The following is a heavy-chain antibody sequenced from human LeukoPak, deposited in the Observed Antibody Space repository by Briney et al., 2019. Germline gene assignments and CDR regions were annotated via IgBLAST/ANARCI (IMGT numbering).Heavy chain of an antibody. CDR1: GGYINSHY. Sequence: SETLSLTCTVSGGYINSHYWGWIRQPPGKVLEYIGYISYTGSAIYSPSLGSRVTISIDTSKKQFSLNLRSVNTADTAVYYCARHESSSGWFYFDYWGQGTLVTVSS. D-gene: IGHD6-19*01. CDR3: ARHESSSGWFYFDY. CDR2: ISYTGSA. J-gene: IGHJ4*02. V-gene: IGHV4-59*11.